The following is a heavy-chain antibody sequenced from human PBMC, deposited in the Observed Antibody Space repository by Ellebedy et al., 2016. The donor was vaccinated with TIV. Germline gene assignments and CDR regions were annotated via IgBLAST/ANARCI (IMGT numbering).Heavy chain of an antibody. J-gene: IGHJ4*02. Sequence: ASVKVSCKASGGTFSSYAISWVRQAPGQGLEWMGRIIPILGIANYAQKFQGRVTITADKSTSTAYMELSSLRSEDTAVYYCASSEPVDTAMVTSYGLDYWGQGTLVTVSS. V-gene: IGHV1-69*04. D-gene: IGHD5-18*01. CDR1: GGTFSSYA. CDR3: ASSEPVDTAMVTSYGLDY. CDR2: IIPILGIA.